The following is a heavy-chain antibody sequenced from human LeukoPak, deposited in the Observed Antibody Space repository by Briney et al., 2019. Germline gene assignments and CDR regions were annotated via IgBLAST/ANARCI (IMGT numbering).Heavy chain of an antibody. CDR3: ARDLIAVAAPDY. CDR2: ISAYNGNT. V-gene: IGHV1-18*01. D-gene: IGHD6-19*01. CDR1: GYTFTSYG. J-gene: IGHJ4*02. Sequence: ASVKVSCKASGYTFTSYGISWVRQAPGQGLEWMGWISAYNGNTNYAQKFQGRVTITADKSTSTAYMELSSLRSEDTAVYYCARDLIAVAAPDYWGQGTLVTVSS.